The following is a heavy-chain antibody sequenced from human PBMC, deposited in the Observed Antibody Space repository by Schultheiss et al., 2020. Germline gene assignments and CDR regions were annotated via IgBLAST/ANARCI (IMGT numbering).Heavy chain of an antibody. Sequence: GGSLRLSCAASGFTFSNAWMSWVRQAPGKGLEWVGVIWYDGGNKYYGDSVKGRFIISRDNSKSTLYLQMNSLRAEDTAVYYCARAMRITMVQGVTRGPMDVWGKGTTVTVSS. CDR1: GFTFSNAW. D-gene: IGHD3-10*01. J-gene: IGHJ6*04. CDR2: IWYDGGNK. CDR3: ARAMRITMVQGVTRGPMDV. V-gene: IGHV3-33*08.